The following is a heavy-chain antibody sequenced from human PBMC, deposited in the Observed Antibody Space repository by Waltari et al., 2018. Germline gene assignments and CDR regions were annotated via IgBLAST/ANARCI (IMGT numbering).Heavy chain of an antibody. V-gene: IGHV3-9*01. J-gene: IGHJ4*02. CDR2: INWKSGNI. D-gene: IGHD3-16*01. Sequence: EVQLVESGGGLVQPGRSLRLSCAGSGFPFDDYAMHWVRQAPGKGLEWVSGINWKSGNIAYADSVKGRFTISRDNAKNSLYIQMNSLRAEDTALYYCAKDGGDGYNTRGFDYWGQGTLVTVSS. CDR1: GFPFDDYA. CDR3: AKDGGDGYNTRGFDY.